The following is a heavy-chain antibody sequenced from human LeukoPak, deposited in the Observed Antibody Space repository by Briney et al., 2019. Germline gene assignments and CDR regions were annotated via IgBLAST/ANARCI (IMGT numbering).Heavy chain of an antibody. CDR1: GGSISSSSYY. D-gene: IGHD1-26*01. J-gene: IGHJ4*02. V-gene: IGHV4-39*07. CDR2: IYYSGST. CDR3: ARSPRIVGATTFRY. Sequence: SETLSLTCTVSGGSISSSSYYWGWIRQPPGKGLEWIGSIYYSGSTYYNPSLKSRITISVDTSKNQFSLKLSSVTAADTAVYYCARSPRIVGATTFRYWGQGTLVTVSS.